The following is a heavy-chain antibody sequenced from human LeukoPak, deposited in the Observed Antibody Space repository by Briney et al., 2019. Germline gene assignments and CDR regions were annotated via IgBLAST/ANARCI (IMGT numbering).Heavy chain of an antibody. J-gene: IGHJ6*03. CDR3: ATHYYYYMDV. CDR1: GGSVTSDYYY. V-gene: IGHV4-31*03. CDR2: IYYSGST. Sequence: SQTLSLTCTVSGGSVTSDYYYWSWLRQHPGRGLEWIGYIYYSGSTYYNPSLKSRVTISVDTSKTQFSLKLSSVTAADTAVYYCATHYYYYMDVWGKGTTVTVSS.